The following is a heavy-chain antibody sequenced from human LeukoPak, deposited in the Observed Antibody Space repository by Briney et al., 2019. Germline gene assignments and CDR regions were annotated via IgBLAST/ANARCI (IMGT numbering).Heavy chain of an antibody. J-gene: IGHJ4*02. CDR1: GGSISNGGYY. CDR2: IYYNGRI. CDR3: ARRVGAFPTYYFDY. Sequence: SETLSLTCTVSGGSISNGGYYWSWIRQHPGKGLEWIGYIYYNGRINYNPSLKSRIAISVDTSKNQFSLKLSSVTTADTAVYYCARRVGAFPTYYFDYWGQGTRVTVSS. V-gene: IGHV4-31*03. D-gene: IGHD3-3*02.